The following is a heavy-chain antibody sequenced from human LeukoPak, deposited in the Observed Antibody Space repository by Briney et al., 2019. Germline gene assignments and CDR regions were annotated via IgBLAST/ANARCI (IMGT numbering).Heavy chain of an antibody. CDR1: GDSISTYY. V-gene: IGHV4-59*01. J-gene: IGHJ4*02. D-gene: IGHD6-6*01. CDR2: IYYSGST. CDR3: ARAPPYSSSYLNDY. Sequence: SETLSLTCTVSGDSISTYYWSWIRQPPGKGLEWIGYIYYSGSTNYNPSLKSRVTISVDTSKNQFSLKLSSVTAADTAVYYCARAPPYSSSYLNDYWGQGTLVTVSS.